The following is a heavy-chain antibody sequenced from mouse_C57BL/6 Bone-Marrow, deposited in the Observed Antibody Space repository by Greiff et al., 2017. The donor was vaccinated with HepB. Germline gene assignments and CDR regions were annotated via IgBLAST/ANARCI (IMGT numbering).Heavy chain of an antibody. D-gene: IGHD1-1*01. V-gene: IGHV5-9*01. J-gene: IGHJ2*01. CDR3: ARVYYYGSSYGYFDY. CDR2: ISGGGGNT. CDR1: GFTFSSYT. Sequence: EVKLVESGGGLVKPGGSLKLSCAASGFTFSSYTMSWVRQTPEKRLEWVATISGGGGNTYYPDSVKGRFTISRDNAKNTLYLQMSSLRSEDTALDYCARVYYYGSSYGYFDYWGQGTTLTVSS.